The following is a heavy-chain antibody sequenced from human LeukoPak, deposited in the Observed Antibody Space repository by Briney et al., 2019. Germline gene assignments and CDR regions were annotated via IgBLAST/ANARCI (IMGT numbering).Heavy chain of an antibody. CDR3: ARGRYYDILTGGVLRQAMAFDI. CDR1: GYTFTGYY. Sequence: PLASVKVSCKASGYTFTGYYMHWVRQAPGQGLEWMGWINPNSGGTNYAKKFQGRVTMTRDTSISTAYMELSRLRSDDTAVYYCARGRYYDILTGGVLRQAMAFDIWGQGTMVTVSS. CDR2: INPNSGGT. V-gene: IGHV1-2*02. D-gene: IGHD3-9*01. J-gene: IGHJ3*02.